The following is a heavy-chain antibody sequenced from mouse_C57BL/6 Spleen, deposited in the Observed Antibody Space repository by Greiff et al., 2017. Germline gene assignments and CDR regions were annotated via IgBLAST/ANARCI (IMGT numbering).Heavy chain of an antibody. CDR3: ARDYYGSSGAY. D-gene: IGHD1-1*01. CDR2: IYPGAGDT. J-gene: IGHJ3*01. CDR1: GYAFSSYW. Sequence: QVQLQQSGAELVKPGASVKISCKASGYAFSSYWMNWVKQRPGKGLEWIGQIYPGAGDTTYNGQFKGKATLTADKSASTAYMQLSSLTSEDSAVYCCARDYYGSSGAYWGQGTLVTVSA. V-gene: IGHV1-80*01.